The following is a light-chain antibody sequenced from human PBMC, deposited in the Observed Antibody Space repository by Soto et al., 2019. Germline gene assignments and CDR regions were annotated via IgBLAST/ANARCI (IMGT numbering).Light chain of an antibody. CDR3: ATWDDSLHVCV. Sequence: QSVLTQPPSASGTPGQRVTISCSGSSSNVGSNTVSWYQQLPGTAPKVLIYSDDQRPSGVPDRFSGSKSGTSASLVISGLQSEDEADYYCATWDDSLHVCVFGGGTKLTVL. CDR1: SSNVGSNT. CDR2: SDD. J-gene: IGLJ3*02. V-gene: IGLV1-44*01.